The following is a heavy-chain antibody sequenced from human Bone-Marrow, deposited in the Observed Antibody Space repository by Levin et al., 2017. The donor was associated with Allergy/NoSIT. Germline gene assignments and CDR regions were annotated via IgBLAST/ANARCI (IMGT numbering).Heavy chain of an antibody. D-gene: IGHD3-16*01. CDR1: GFIFSDHA. Sequence: GGSLRLSCAASGFIFSDHAMHWVRQAPGKGLEWVALISHDGTNIYYTDSVKGRFAISRDNSKNTLYLQMNSLRPEDTAVFYCTRDSDAWGPRSTFDIWGQGTVVTVSS. J-gene: IGHJ3*02. CDR2: ISHDGTNI. V-gene: IGHV3-30*09. CDR3: TRDSDAWGPRSTFDI.